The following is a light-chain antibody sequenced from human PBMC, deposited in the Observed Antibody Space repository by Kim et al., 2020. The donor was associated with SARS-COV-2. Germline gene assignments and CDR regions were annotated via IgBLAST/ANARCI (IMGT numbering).Light chain of an antibody. Sequence: SYELTQPLSVSVALGQTARITCGGNHIGSKNVHWCQQKPGQAPVVVIYRDSNRPSGIPERFSGSNSGNTATLTISRVQAGDEADYYCQVWDRSTASYVFGNGTQLTVL. CDR1: HIGSKN. V-gene: IGLV3-9*01. CDR3: QVWDRSTASYV. J-gene: IGLJ1*01. CDR2: RDS.